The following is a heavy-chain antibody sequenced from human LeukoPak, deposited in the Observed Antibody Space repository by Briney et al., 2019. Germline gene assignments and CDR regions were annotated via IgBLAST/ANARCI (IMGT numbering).Heavy chain of an antibody. CDR3: ARDRGGPYDY. J-gene: IGHJ4*02. CDR2: IYYSGGT. CDR1: GVSISSYY. Sequence: SETLSLTCTVSGVSISSYYWSWIRQPPGKGLEWIGYIYYSGGTNYIPCLKSRVTISVDTSKNQYSLKLSSVTAADTAVYYCARDRGGPYDYWGQGTLVTVSS. D-gene: IGHD3-16*01. V-gene: IGHV4-59*01.